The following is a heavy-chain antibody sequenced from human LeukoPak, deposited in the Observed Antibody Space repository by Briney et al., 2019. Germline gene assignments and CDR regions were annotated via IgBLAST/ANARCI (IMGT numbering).Heavy chain of an antibody. D-gene: IGHD6-13*01. CDR2: IYPGDSDT. CDR3: ASGYSSSWYVPTFDY. Sequence: GESLKISCKGSGYSFTSYWIGWVRQMPGKGLEWTGIIYPGDSDTRYSPSFQGQVTISADKSISTAYLQWSSLKASDTAMYYCASGYSSSWYVPTFDYWGQGTLVTVSS. J-gene: IGHJ4*02. V-gene: IGHV5-51*01. CDR1: GYSFTSYW.